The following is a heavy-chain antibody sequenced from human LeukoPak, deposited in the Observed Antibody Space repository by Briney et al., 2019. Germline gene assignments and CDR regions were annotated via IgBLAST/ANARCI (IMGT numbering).Heavy chain of an antibody. D-gene: IGHD6-6*01. V-gene: IGHV1-58*01. CDR1: GFTFTSSA. CDR2: IVVGSGNT. Sequence: GASVKVSCKASGFTFTSSAVQWVRQARGQRLEWIGWIVVGSGNTNYAQKFQERVTITRDMSTSTAYMELSSLRSEDTAVYYCARANRVGSSPTNFDYWGQGTLVTVSS. CDR3: ARANRVGSSPTNFDY. J-gene: IGHJ4*02.